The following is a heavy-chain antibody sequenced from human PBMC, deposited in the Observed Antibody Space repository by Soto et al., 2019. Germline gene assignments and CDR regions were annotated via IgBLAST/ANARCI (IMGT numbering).Heavy chain of an antibody. D-gene: IGHD4-17*01. CDR3: ASDTVYGDYGDL. J-gene: IGHJ4*02. CDR2: IYYSGST. Sequence: QVQLQESGPGLVKPSQTLSLTCTVSGGSISSGDYYWSWIRQPPGKGLEWIGYIYYSGSTYYNPSLKSRVTMAVDTAKNQLSLKLSSVTAADTAVYYCASDTVYGDYGDLWGQGTLVTVSS. V-gene: IGHV4-30-4*01. CDR1: GGSISSGDYY.